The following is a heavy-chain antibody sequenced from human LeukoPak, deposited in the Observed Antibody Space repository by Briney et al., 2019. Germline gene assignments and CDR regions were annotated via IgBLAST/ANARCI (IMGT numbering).Heavy chain of an antibody. V-gene: IGHV3-30*02. Sequence: GGSLRLSCAASGLTFSSYGMHWVRQPPGKGLEWVTFIRYDGRNKYYADSVKGRFTISRDNSKNTLYLQMNSLRAEDTAVYYCARDGEMYYDILTGYYLGWYFDLWGRGTLVTVSS. CDR2: IRYDGRNK. CDR1: GLTFSSYG. J-gene: IGHJ2*01. CDR3: ARDGEMYYDILTGYYLGWYFDL. D-gene: IGHD3-9*01.